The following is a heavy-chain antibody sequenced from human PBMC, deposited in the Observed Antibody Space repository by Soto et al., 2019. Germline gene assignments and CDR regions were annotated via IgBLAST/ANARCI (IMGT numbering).Heavy chain of an antibody. J-gene: IGHJ4*02. D-gene: IGHD6-19*01. CDR2: ISYDGSNK. Sequence: HPGGSLRLSCAASGFTFSSYGMHWVRQAPGKGLEWVAVISYDGSNKYYADSVKGRFTISRDNSKNTLYLQMNSLRAEDTAVYYCAKSYRIPVARHAYWGQGTLVTVSS. CDR1: GFTFSSYG. CDR3: AKSYRIPVARHAY. V-gene: IGHV3-30*18.